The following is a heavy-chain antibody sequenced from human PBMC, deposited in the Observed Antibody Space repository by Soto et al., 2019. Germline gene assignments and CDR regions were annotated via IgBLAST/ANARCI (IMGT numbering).Heavy chain of an antibody. Sequence: LRLSCASSVITLINAWISWGRQAPGKGLGWVGRIKKKADGGTTDYAAPVRGRFTISRDDSKNTLFLQMNSLETEDTAVYYCTTDTGDCEHLGGQGTRANVCS. D-gene: IGHD2-21*02. CDR3: TTDTGDCEHL. CDR1: VITLINAW. J-gene: IGHJ4*02. CDR2: IKKKADGGTT. V-gene: IGHV3-15*01.